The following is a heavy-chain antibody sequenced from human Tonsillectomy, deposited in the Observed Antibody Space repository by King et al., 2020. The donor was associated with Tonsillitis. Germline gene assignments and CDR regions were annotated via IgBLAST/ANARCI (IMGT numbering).Heavy chain of an antibody. CDR2: IYYSGST. J-gene: IGHJ5*02. CDR1: GGSISSYY. CDR3: ARAISYYDSSGYYTGWFDP. V-gene: IGHV4-59*01. Sequence: QLQESGPGLVKPSETLSLTCTVSGGSISSYYWSWIRQPPGKGLEWIGYIYYSGSTKYNPSLKSRVTIPVDTSKNQFSLKLISVTAADTAVYYCARAISYYDSSGYYTGWFDPWGQGTLVTVSS. D-gene: IGHD3-22*01.